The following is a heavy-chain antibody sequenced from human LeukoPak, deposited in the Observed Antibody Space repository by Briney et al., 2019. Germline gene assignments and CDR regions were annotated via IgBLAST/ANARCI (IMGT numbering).Heavy chain of an antibody. J-gene: IGHJ4*02. CDR2: IRYDGSNK. CDR1: GFTFSTYG. Sequence: GGSLRPSCAVSGFTFSTYGMHRVRQAPGKGLEWVAFIRYDGSNKYYADSVKGRFTISRDNSKNTLYLQMNSLRPEDTAVYYCAKVNKGGYDSFDYWGQGTLVTVSS. CDR3: AKVNKGGYDSFDY. V-gene: IGHV3-30*02. D-gene: IGHD5-12*01.